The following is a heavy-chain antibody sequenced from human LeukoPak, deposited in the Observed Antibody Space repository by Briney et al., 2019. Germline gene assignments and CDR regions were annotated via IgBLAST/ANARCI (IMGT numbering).Heavy chain of an antibody. CDR1: GFNFTNYW. J-gene: IGHJ3*02. CDR2: IYPGDSDT. V-gene: IGHV5-51*01. CDR3: THSTVLTHDAFDI. D-gene: IGHD4-17*01. Sequence: GESLKISCKGSGFNFTNYWIGWVRQMPGKGLEWMGIIYPGDSDTRYTPSFQGQVTISADKSVSTAYLQWSSLKASDTAIYYCTHSTVLTHDAFDIWGQGTMVTVSS.